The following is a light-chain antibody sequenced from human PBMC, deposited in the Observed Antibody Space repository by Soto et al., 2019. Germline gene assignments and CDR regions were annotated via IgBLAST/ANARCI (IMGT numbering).Light chain of an antibody. CDR2: RDS. J-gene: IGLJ2*01. V-gene: IGLV3-9*01. CDR3: QVWDSSTVV. Sequence: SYELTQPLSVSVALGRTARITCGGNNIGSKNVHWYQQKPGQAPVLVIYRDSNRPSGIPERFSGSNSGNTATLTISRAQGGDEADYYCQVWDSSTVVFGGGTKLTVL. CDR1: NIGSKN.